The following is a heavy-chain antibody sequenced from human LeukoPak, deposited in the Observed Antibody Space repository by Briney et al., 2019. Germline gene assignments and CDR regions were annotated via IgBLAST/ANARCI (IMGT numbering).Heavy chain of an antibody. J-gene: IGHJ4*02. CDR1: GGSFSGYY. V-gene: IGHV4-34*01. D-gene: IGHD4-17*01. CDR3: ARDHYAPFDY. CDR2: INHSGST. Sequence: PSETLSLTCAVYGGSFSGYYWSWIRQPPGKGLEWIGEINHSGSTNYNPSLKSRVTISVDTSKNQFSLKLSSVTAADTAVYYCARDHYAPFDYWGQGTLVTVSS.